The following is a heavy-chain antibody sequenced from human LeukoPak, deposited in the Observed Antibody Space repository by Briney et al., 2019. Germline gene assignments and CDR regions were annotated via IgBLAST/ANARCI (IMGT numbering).Heavy chain of an antibody. CDR2: IYYSGST. CDR1: GGSISSYY. V-gene: IGHV4-59*01. Sequence: SETLSLTCTVSGGSISSYYWSWIRQPPGKGLEWIGYIYYSGSTNYNPSLKSRVTISVDTSKNQFSLKLSSVTAADTAVYYCASAPGTAVAGWFDPWGQGTLVTVSS. D-gene: IGHD6-19*01. J-gene: IGHJ5*02. CDR3: ASAPGTAVAGWFDP.